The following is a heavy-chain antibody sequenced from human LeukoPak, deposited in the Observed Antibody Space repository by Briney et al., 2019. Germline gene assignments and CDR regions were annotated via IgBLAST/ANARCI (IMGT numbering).Heavy chain of an antibody. CDR2: FHISGHS. J-gene: IGHJ4*02. D-gene: IGHD1-7*01. Sequence: PSQTLSLTCSVSGGSVSSGSYYWSWIRRPAGKGLEWIGRFHISGHSNYNPPLKSRVTISLDTSKNHFSLNLSSVTATDTAVYYCARLDWNYGFDYWGQGTLVTVSS. CDR3: ARLDWNYGFDY. CDR1: GGSVSSGSYY. V-gene: IGHV4-61*02.